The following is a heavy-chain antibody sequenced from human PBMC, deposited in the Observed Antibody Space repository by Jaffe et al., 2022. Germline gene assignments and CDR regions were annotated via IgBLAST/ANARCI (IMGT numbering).Heavy chain of an antibody. V-gene: IGHV4-61*02. CDR3: AREGSGWSLGGFDP. CDR1: GGSISSGSYY. D-gene: IGHD6-19*01. CDR2: IYTSGST. Sequence: QVQLQESGPGLVKPSQTLSLTCTVSGGSISSGSYYWSWIRQPAGKGLEWIGRIYTSGSTNYNPSLKSRVTISVDTSKNQFSLKLSSVTAADTAVYYCAREGSGWSLGGFDPWGQGTLVTVSS. J-gene: IGHJ5*02.